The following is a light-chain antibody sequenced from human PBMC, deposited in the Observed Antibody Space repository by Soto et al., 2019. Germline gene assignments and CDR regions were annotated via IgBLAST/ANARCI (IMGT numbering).Light chain of an antibody. Sequence: QSALTQPPSASGSLGQSVTISCTGTSSDVGGYNYVSWYQHHPGKAPKLMIYEVSKRPSGVPDRFSGSKSGHTASLTVSGLQAEDEADYYCSSYAGSNNLVFGGGTQLTVL. CDR2: EVS. V-gene: IGLV2-8*01. J-gene: IGLJ2*01. CDR3: SSYAGSNNLV. CDR1: SSDVGGYNY.